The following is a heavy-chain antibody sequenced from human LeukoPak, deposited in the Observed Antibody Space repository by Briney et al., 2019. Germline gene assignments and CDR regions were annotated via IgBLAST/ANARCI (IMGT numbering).Heavy chain of an antibody. D-gene: IGHD6-13*01. J-gene: IGHJ3*02. CDR1: GYTFTGYY. Sequence: ASVKVSCKASGYTFTGYYMHWVRQAPGQGLEWMGWMNPNSGNTGYAQKFQGRVTMTRNTSISTAYMELSSLRSEDTAVYYCARGGSSWYDAFDIWGQGTMVTVSS. V-gene: IGHV1-8*02. CDR2: MNPNSGNT. CDR3: ARGGSSWYDAFDI.